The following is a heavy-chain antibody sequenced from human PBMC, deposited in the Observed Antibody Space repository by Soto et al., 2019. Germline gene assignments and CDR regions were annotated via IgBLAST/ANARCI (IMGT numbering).Heavy chain of an antibody. CDR1: GFTFSDYY. CDR2: ISSSGSTI. Sequence: QVQLVESGGGLVKPGGSLRLSCAASGFTFSDYYMSWIRQAPGKGLEWVSYISSSGSTIYYADPVKGRFTISRDNAKNSLYLQMNSLRAEDTAVYYCARDHCSSTSCYAVDWFDPWGQGTLVTVSS. V-gene: IGHV3-11*01. J-gene: IGHJ5*02. D-gene: IGHD2-2*01. CDR3: ARDHCSSTSCYAVDWFDP.